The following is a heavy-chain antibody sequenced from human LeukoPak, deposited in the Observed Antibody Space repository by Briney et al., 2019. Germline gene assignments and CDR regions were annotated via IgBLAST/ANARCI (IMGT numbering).Heavy chain of an antibody. CDR3: AREVRETTVVTQYYFDY. Sequence: PGRSLRLSCAASGFTFSSYGMHWVRQAPGKGLEWVAAISYGGSNKYYADSVKGRFTISRDNCKNTLYLQMNSLRAEDTAVYYCAREVRETTVVTQYYFDYWGQGTLVTVSS. D-gene: IGHD4-23*01. CDR1: GFTFSSYG. J-gene: IGHJ4*02. V-gene: IGHV3-30*03. CDR2: ISYGGSNK.